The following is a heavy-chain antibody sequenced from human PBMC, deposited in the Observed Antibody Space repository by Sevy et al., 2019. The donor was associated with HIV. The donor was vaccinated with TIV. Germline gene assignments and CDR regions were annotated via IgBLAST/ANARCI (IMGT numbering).Heavy chain of an antibody. CDR2: IYYSGST. CDR1: GGSISSYY. J-gene: IGHJ5*02. V-gene: IGHV4-59*01. D-gene: IGHD3-10*01. Sequence: SETLSLTCTVSGGSISSYYWSWIRQPPGKGLEWIGYIYYSGSTDYNPSLKSRVTISVDTSKNQFPLKLSSVTAADTAVYYCARGHVWFRWFDPWGQGTLVTVSS. CDR3: ARGHVWFRWFDP.